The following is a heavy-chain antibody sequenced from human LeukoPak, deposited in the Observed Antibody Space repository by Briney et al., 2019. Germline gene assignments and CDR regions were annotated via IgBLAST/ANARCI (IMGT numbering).Heavy chain of an antibody. J-gene: IGHJ4*02. CDR1: GFTVSSNY. D-gene: IGHD6-13*01. CDR3: VREGYSNSWYRY. V-gene: IGHV3-53*01. Sequence: GGSLRLSCAASGFTVSSNYMSWVRQAPGKGLEWVSVMYSGGNTYYADSVKGRFTISRDNSKNTLHLQMNSLRAEDTAVYYCVREGYSNSWYRYWGQGTLVTVSS. CDR2: MYSGGNT.